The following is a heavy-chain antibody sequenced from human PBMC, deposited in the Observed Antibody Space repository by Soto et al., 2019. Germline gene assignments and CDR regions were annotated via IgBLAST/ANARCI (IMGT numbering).Heavy chain of an antibody. V-gene: IGHV4-59*08. CDR3: ARTVLGPDLLADSFVDYYYYMDV. CDR1: GGSISNFY. CDR2: VYYTGST. Sequence: SETLSLTRTVSGGSISNFYWSWIRQPPGKGLEWIGYVYYTGSTSYNPSLKRRVTFSADSSRGQFSLRLNSVTAADTAVYYCARTVLGPDLLADSFVDYYYYMDVWGQGTTVTVSS. D-gene: IGHD3-9*01. J-gene: IGHJ6*03.